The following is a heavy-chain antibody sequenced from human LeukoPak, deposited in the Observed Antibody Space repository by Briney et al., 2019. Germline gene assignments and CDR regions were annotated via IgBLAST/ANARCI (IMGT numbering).Heavy chain of an antibody. V-gene: IGHV3-7*01. Sequence: GGSLRLSCAASGFTFSTYWMSWVRQAPGKGLEWVANIKQDGSEKYYVDSMKGRFTISRGNAKNSLYLQINSLRAEDTAVYYCARGPSGYHNTGGQGTLVTVSS. CDR3: ARGPSGYHNT. D-gene: IGHD5-12*01. J-gene: IGHJ4*02. CDR2: IKQDGSEK. CDR1: GFTFSTYW.